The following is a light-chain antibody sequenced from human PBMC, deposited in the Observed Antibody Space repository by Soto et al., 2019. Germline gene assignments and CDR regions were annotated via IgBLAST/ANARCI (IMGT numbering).Light chain of an antibody. CDR3: QKYGSSGT. V-gene: IGKV3-20*01. J-gene: IGKJ1*01. CDR1: QSVSNNY. CDR2: GAS. Sequence: EIVLTQSPGTLSLSPGERATLSCRASQSVSNNYLAWYQQTPGPAPRLLIYGASNRATGIPDRFSGSGSGTVSTLTISRLEPEDFAVYYCQKYGSSGTLGQGTKVDIK.